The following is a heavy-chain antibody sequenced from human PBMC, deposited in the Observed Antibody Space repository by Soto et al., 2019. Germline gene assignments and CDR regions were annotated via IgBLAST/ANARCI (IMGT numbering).Heavy chain of an antibody. D-gene: IGHD4-17*01. J-gene: IGHJ1*01. CDR1: GYTFTSYD. Sequence: QVQLVQSGAEVKKPGASVKVSCKASGYTFTSYDINWVRQATGQGLEWMGWMNPNSGNTGYAQKLQGRVAMTRNTSLSTAYMELSSLRSEETAVYYWATSTNDSGDRHWGQGTLVTVSS. CDR3: ATSTNDSGDRH. CDR2: MNPNSGNT. V-gene: IGHV1-8*02.